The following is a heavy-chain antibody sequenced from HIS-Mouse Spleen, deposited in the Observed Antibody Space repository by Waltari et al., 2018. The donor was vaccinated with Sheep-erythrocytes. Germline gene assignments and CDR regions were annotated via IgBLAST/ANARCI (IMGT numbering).Heavy chain of an antibody. Sequence: QLQLQESGPGLVKPSETLSLTCTVSGVPISSSSYYCGRLRQPPCTGLEWIGSIYYSGRTYYNPSLKSRVTISVDTSKNQFSLKLSSVTAADTAVYYCARDEGTYYDFWSGYPPSYYFDYWGQGTLVTVSS. V-gene: IGHV4-39*07. J-gene: IGHJ4*02. CDR2: IYYSGRT. D-gene: IGHD3-3*01. CDR1: GVPISSSSYY. CDR3: ARDEGTYYDFWSGYPPSYYFDY.